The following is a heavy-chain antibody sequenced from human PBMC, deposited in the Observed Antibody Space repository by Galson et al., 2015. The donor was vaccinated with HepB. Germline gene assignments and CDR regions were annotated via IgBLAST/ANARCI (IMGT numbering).Heavy chain of an antibody. J-gene: IGHJ4*02. Sequence: SLRLSCAVSGFRFSDSFMTWVRQAPGKGLEWVSSISATGGTAYYVDYVKGRFTISRDNSRNTLFLQINNLRAEDTAFYYCANTPKGFCSGGGCYKLDSWGQGTLVTVSS. V-gene: IGHV3-23*01. D-gene: IGHD2-15*01. CDR2: ISATGGTA. CDR3: ANTPKGFCSGGGCYKLDS. CDR1: GFRFSDSF.